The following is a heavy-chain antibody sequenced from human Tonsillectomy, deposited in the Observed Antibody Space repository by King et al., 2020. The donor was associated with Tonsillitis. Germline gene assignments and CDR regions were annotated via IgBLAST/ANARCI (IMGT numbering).Heavy chain of an antibody. J-gene: IGHJ3*02. CDR2: ISTTGGST. V-gene: IGHV3-23*04. Sequence: VQLVESGGGLVQPGGSLRLSCAASGFTFSSSAMSWVRQAPGKGLEWVAAISTTGGSTYYADSVKGRFTISRDNSKNTVYLQMKSLRADDTAVYYCAKPQGGGCFSETICYGDRAFDIWGQGTVVTVSS. D-gene: IGHD4-17*01. CDR1: GFTFSSSA. CDR3: AKPQGGGCFSETICYGDRAFDI.